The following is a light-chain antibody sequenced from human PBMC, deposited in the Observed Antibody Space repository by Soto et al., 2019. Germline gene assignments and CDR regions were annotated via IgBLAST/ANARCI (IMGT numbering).Light chain of an antibody. CDR2: GNS. CDR3: QSYDSSLSGFYV. CDR1: SSNIGANSD. V-gene: IGLV1-40*01. J-gene: IGLJ1*01. Sequence: QSVLTQPPSVSGAPGQRVTISCTGSSSNIGANSDVHCYQQLAGAAPKLLIYGNSNRPSGVSDRFSGSKSGTSASLAITGLQAEDEADYYCQSYDSSLSGFYVFGTGTKVTVL.